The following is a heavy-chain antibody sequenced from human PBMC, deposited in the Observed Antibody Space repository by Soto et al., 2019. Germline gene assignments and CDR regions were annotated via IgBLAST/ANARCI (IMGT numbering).Heavy chain of an antibody. D-gene: IGHD5-12*01. CDR1: GFTFSAYS. Sequence: AGGSLRLSCAASGFTFSAYSMSWVRQAPGKGLEWVSSITSRSDYIYYADSLKGRFTISRDNTKNSLYLQMHSLRAEDTAFYYCARIDGYTYPNDYWGQGTQVTVSS. V-gene: IGHV3-21*01. CDR3: ARIDGYTYPNDY. CDR2: ITSRSDYI. J-gene: IGHJ4*02.